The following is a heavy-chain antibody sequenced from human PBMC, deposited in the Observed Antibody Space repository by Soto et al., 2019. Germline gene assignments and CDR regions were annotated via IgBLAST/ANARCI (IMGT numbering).Heavy chain of an antibody. J-gene: IGHJ4*02. D-gene: IGHD2-15*01. Sequence: ASVKVSCKASGYTFTSYGISWVRQAPGQGLEWMGWISAYNGNTNYAQKLQGRVTMTTDTFTSTAYMELRSLRSDDTAVYYCARGDCSGGSCYYFDYWGQGTLVTVSS. CDR3: ARGDCSGGSCYYFDY. CDR2: ISAYNGNT. V-gene: IGHV1-18*01. CDR1: GYTFTSYG.